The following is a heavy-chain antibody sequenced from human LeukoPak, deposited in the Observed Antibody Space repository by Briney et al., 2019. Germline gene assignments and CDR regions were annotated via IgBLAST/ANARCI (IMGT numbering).Heavy chain of an antibody. CDR2: IFYSGST. CDR3: ARGPGGGSYSDAFDI. J-gene: IGHJ3*02. CDR1: GDSMSSYY. V-gene: IGHV4-59*12. D-gene: IGHD1-26*01. Sequence: PSETLSLTCTVSGDSMSSYYWSWIRQPPGKGLEWIAYIFYSGSTSYSTSLKSRVAISMNTSRNQLSLKLSSVTAADTAVYYCARGPGGGSYSDAFDIWGQGTMVTVSS.